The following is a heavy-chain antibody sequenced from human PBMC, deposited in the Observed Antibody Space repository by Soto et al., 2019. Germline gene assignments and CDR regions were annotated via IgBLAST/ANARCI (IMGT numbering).Heavy chain of an antibody. CDR2: ITGSGDST. V-gene: IGHV3-23*01. CDR1: GFTFSSHA. Sequence: EVQLLESGGGLVQPGGSLRLSCAVSGFTFSSHAMSWVRQAPGKGLECASSITGSGDSTYYADSVKGRFTFSRDKSKSTRYLQMNSLRAEDTAVYYFSKDLQFSGWLSAQTFDYWGQGTQVTVSS. D-gene: IGHD6-19*01. CDR3: SKDLQFSGWLSAQTFDY. J-gene: IGHJ4*02.